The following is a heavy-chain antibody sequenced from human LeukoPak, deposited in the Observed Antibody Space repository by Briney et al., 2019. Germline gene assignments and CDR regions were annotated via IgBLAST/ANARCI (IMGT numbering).Heavy chain of an antibody. D-gene: IGHD4-23*01. CDR2: INPSGDNT. CDR1: GFTFTNYF. CDR3: ARDNSVEDTAWWFDP. J-gene: IGHJ5*02. Sequence: ASVKVSCKASGFTFTNYFMHWVRQAPGQGLEWMGIINPSGDNTWYAQKFRGRVTMTRDMSTTTAYMELSSLRSEDTAVYYCARDNSVEDTAWWFDPWGQGTLVTVSS. V-gene: IGHV1-46*01.